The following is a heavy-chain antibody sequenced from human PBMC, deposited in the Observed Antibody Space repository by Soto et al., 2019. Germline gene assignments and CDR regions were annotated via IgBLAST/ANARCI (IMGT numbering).Heavy chain of an antibody. Sequence: EVQLLESGGGLVQPGGSLRLSCAASGFTFSSYAMSWVRQAPGKGLEWVSAISGSGGSTYYADSVKGRFTISRDNSKNTLYLQMNSLRAEDTAVYYCAKPAIIAAAGTNYFDYWGQGTLVTVSS. CDR2: ISGSGGST. V-gene: IGHV3-23*01. D-gene: IGHD6-13*01. CDR3: AKPAIIAAAGTNYFDY. J-gene: IGHJ4*02. CDR1: GFTFSSYA.